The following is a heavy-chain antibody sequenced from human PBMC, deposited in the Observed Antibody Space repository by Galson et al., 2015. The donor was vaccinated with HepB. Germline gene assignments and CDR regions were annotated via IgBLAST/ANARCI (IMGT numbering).Heavy chain of an antibody. J-gene: IGHJ4*02. V-gene: IGHV3-23*01. CDR3: AKDGESFGVVIYYFDY. Sequence: SLRLSCAASGFTFSNYAMSWVRQAPGKGLEWVSGISGRGGNTYYADSVKGRFTISRDNAKNTLSLQMNSLRAEDTAVYYCAKDGESFGVVIYYFDYWGQGTLVTVSS. CDR2: ISGRGGNT. CDR1: GFTFSNYA. D-gene: IGHD3-3*01.